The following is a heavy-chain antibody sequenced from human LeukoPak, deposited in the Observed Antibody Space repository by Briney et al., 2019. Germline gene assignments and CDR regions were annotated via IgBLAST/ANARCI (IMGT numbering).Heavy chain of an antibody. CDR1: GFTFSSYW. D-gene: IGHD6-19*01. V-gene: IGHV3-7*03. CDR3: AKSQSSGWLYYFDY. CDR2: IKRDGSEK. J-gene: IGHJ4*02. Sequence: GGSLRLSCAASGFTFSSYWMSWVRQAPGKGLEWVANIKRDGSEKYYVDSVKGRFTISRDNAKNTLYLQMNSLRVEDTAVYYCAKSQSSGWLYYFDYWGQGILVTVSS.